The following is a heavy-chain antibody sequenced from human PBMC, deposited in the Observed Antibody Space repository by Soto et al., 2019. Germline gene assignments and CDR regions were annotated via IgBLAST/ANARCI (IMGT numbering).Heavy chain of an antibody. V-gene: IGHV4-59*01. D-gene: IGHD1-26*01. CDR2: IYYTGTT. CDR3: ARSPPPYYNLDV. CDR1: GGSISSYY. J-gene: IGHJ6*02. Sequence: SETLSLTCTVSGGSISSYYWNWIRQSPGMGLEWIGYIYYTGTTKFNPSLKSRVTVSVDTSKNQFSLNLNSVTPADTAVYYCARSPPPYYNLDVWGQGTTVTVSS.